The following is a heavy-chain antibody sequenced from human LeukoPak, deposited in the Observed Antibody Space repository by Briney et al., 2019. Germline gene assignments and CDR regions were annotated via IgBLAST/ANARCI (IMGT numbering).Heavy chain of an antibody. V-gene: IGHV1-46*01. CDR1: GYTFTSYC. Sequence: GASVKVSCKASGYTFTSYCMHWVRQAPGQGLEWMGIINPSGGSTSYAQKFQGRVTMTRDTSTSTVYMELSSLRSEDTAVYYCARPGETYYDFWSGYYPLRYWGQETLVTVSS. D-gene: IGHD3-3*01. CDR2: INPSGGST. CDR3: ARPGETYYDFWSGYYPLRY. J-gene: IGHJ4*02.